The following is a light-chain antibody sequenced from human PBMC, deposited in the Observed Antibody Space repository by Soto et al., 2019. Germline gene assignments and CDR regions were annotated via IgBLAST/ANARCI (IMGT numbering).Light chain of an antibody. CDR2: AAS. J-gene: IGKJ2*01. V-gene: IGKV3-20*01. Sequence: EIVLTQSPGTLSLSPGERATLSCRASQSVSSSYLAWDQQKPGQPPRLLIYAASSRATGIPDRFSGSGSGTDFTVTISRLEPEDFAVYYCQQYDNSLYTFGQGTKLEIK. CDR3: QQYDNSLYT. CDR1: QSVSSSY.